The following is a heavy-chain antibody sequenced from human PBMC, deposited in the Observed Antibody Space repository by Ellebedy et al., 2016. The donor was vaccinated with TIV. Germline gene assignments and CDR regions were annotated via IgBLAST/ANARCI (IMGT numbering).Heavy chain of an antibody. CDR2: INHSGST. J-gene: IGHJ6*02. CDR1: GGSFSGYS. CDR3: ASLLGATSRHRFHNYDMDV. Sequence: MPSETLSLTCAVYGGSFSGYSWSWIRQSPGKGLEWIGEINHSGSTNYNPSLKSRVTISVDTSKNQFSLKLTSVTAADTAVYYCASLLGATSRHRFHNYDMDVWGQGTTVTVSS. D-gene: IGHD1-26*01. V-gene: IGHV4-34*01.